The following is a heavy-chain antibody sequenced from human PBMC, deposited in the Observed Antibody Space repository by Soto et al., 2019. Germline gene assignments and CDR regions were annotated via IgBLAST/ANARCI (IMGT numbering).Heavy chain of an antibody. CDR2: INHSGST. J-gene: IGHJ4*02. Sequence: SETLSLTCTVSGGSISSSSYYWGWIRQPPGKGLEWIGEINHSGSTNYNPSLKSRVTISVDTSKNQFSLKLSSVTAADTAVYYCARVLDTATKYYFDYWGQGTLVTVSS. CDR1: GGSISSSSYY. CDR3: ARVLDTATKYYFDY. V-gene: IGHV4-39*07. D-gene: IGHD5-18*01.